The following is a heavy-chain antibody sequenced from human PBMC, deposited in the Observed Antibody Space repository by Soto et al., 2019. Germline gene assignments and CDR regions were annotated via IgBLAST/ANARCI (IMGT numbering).Heavy chain of an antibody. CDR3: AKDPWEAPTTPTYFYYYMDV. D-gene: IGHD2-21*01. Sequence: QVQLVESGGGVVQPGRSLRLSCAASGFAFSSYGMHWVRQAPGKGLEWVAVISYDGSNKFYADSVKGRFTISRDNSKNTLYLQMNSLRVEDTAVFYCAKDPWEAPTTPTYFYYYMDVWGKGTAVTVSS. CDR1: GFAFSSYG. J-gene: IGHJ6*03. CDR2: ISYDGSNK. V-gene: IGHV3-30*18.